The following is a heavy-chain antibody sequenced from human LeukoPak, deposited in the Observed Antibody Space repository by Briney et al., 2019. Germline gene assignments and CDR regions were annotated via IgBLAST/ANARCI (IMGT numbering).Heavy chain of an antibody. D-gene: IGHD2-21*02. CDR2: INHSGST. J-gene: IGHJ5*02. CDR3: ARGRGTVVTDNSFDT. CDR1: GGSFSGYY. V-gene: IGHV4-34*01. Sequence: PSETLSLTCAVYGGSFSGYYWSWIRQPPGKGLEWIGEINHSGSTNYNPSLKSRVTISVDTSKNQFSLKRSSVTAADTAVYYCARGRGTVVTDNSFDTWGRGTLVTVSS.